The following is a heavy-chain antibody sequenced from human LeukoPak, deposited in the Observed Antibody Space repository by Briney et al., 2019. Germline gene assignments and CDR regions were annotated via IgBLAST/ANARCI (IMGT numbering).Heavy chain of an antibody. V-gene: IGHV4-34*01. CDR2: INHSGST. CDR1: GGSFSGYY. D-gene: IGHD6-13*01. Sequence: SETLSLTCAVYGGSFSGYYWSWIRRPPGKGLEWIGEINHSGSTNYNPSLKSRVTISVDTSKNQFSLKLSSVTAADTAVYYCARVWRSSWFFDYWGQGTLVTVSS. CDR3: ARVWRSSWFFDY. J-gene: IGHJ4*02.